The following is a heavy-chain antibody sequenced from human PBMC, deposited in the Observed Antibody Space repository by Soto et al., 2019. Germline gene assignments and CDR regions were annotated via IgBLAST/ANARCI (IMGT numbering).Heavy chain of an antibody. CDR1: GYTFTSHG. CDR2: VSGYNGNT. D-gene: IGHD3-16*01. J-gene: IGHJ4*02. CDR3: ARDLGAKVYY. V-gene: IGHV1-18*01. Sequence: QVQLVQSGAEVKKPGASVKVSCKASGYTFTSHGISWVRQAPGQGLEWMGWVSGYNGNTNYAQKFQGRVTMTTDTSTHTAYMELRSRTSDATAVYYCARDLGAKVYYWGQGTLVTVSS.